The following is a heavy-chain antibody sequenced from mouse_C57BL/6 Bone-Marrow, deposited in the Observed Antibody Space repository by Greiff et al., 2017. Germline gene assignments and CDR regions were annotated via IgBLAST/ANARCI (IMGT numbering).Heavy chain of an antibody. D-gene: IGHD2-3*01. CDR1: GFTFSDFY. V-gene: IGHV7-1*01. Sequence: EVKVVESGGGLVQSGRSLRLSCATSGFTFSDFYMEWVRPAPGKGLDWIAASRNKANDYTTEYSASVKGRFIVSRDTSQSILYLQMNALRAEDTAIYDCARDACDGYYEGYAMDYWGQGTSVTVSS. CDR2: SRNKANDYTT. CDR3: ARDACDGYYEGYAMDY. J-gene: IGHJ4*01.